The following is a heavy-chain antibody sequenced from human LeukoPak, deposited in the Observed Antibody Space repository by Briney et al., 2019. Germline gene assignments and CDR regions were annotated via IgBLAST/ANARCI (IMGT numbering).Heavy chain of an antibody. CDR3: TRALYNTGWYPDYFDS. Sequence: GGSLRLSCAASGFTFNNYWMTWVRQAPGKGLEWLANIKRDGTDKYYVGSVEGRFTISRDNAKNSLFLQMSSLRAEDTAIYYCTRALYNTGWYPDYFDSWGQGTLVTVSS. CDR2: IKRDGTDK. J-gene: IGHJ4*02. V-gene: IGHV3-7*01. CDR1: GFTFNNYW. D-gene: IGHD6-19*01.